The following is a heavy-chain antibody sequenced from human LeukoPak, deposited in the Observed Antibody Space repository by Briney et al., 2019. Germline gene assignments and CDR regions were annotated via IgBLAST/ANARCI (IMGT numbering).Heavy chain of an antibody. CDR1: GGSISNYF. Sequence: SETPTPTCTVSGGSISNYFWTWIRQPPGKGLEWIGYIYYSGSTNYNPSLKSRVTISVDTSKNQFSLKLSSVTAADTAVYYCARRGYGHSSSCYYFDYWGHRTLVTVSS. V-gene: IGHV4-59*08. CDR2: IYYSGST. D-gene: IGHD6-13*01. J-gene: IGHJ4*01. CDR3: ARRGYGHSSSCYYFDY.